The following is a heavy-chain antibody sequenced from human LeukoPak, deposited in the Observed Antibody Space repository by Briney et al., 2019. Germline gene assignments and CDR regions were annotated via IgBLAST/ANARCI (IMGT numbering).Heavy chain of an antibody. D-gene: IGHD3-9*01. CDR2: ISGSGGST. J-gene: IGHJ4*02. CDR3: AKDGFDILTGYQY. Sequence: GGSLRLSCAASGFTFSSYGMSWVRQAPGKGLEWVSPISGSGGSTYYADSVRGGFTISRDNSKNTLYLQMNSLRAEDTAVYYCAKDGFDILTGYQYWGQGTLVTVSS. CDR1: GFTFSSYG. V-gene: IGHV3-23*01.